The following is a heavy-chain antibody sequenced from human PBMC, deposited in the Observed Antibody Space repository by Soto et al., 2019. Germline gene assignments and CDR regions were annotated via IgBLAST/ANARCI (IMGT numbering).Heavy chain of an antibody. V-gene: IGHV1-8*01. CDR1: GYTFTSYD. D-gene: IGHD3-3*01. CDR2: MNPNSGNT. CDR3: ASSYYDFWSGHSTPWAFDI. J-gene: IGHJ3*02. Sequence: ASVKVSCKASGYTFTSYDINWVRQATGQVLEWMGLMNPNSGNTGYAQKFQGRVTMTRNTSISTAYMELSSLRSEDTAVYYCASSYYDFWSGHSTPWAFDIGGQGTMVTVSS.